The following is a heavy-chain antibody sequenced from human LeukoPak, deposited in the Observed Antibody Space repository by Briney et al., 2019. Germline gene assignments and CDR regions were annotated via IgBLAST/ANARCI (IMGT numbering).Heavy chain of an antibody. Sequence: GGSLRLSCAASGFTFSTYGMHWVRQAPGKGLEWLAVVSFDESNKYYADSVKGRFTISRDNSKNTLYLQMNSLRVEDTAVYYCAKVLYNYGSGSYYPFDHWGQGTLVTVSS. CDR1: GFTFSTYG. CDR2: VSFDESNK. V-gene: IGHV3-30*18. D-gene: IGHD3-10*01. CDR3: AKVLYNYGSGSYYPFDH. J-gene: IGHJ4*02.